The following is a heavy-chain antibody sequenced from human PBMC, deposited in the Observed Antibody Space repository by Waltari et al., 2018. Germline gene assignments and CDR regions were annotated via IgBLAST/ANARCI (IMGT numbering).Heavy chain of an antibody. CDR1: GFTVGNNQ. CDR3: ARAFPRYYYGMDV. J-gene: IGHJ6*02. V-gene: IGHV3-66*01. CDR2: IYSAGST. Sequence: EVQLVESGGGLVQPGGSLRLSCAASGFTVGNNQMSWVRQAPGKRLEWVSLIYSAGSTDYADSVKARFTISRDSSKYSLYLQMNSLRAEDTAVYYCARAFPRYYYGMDVWGQGTTVTVSS.